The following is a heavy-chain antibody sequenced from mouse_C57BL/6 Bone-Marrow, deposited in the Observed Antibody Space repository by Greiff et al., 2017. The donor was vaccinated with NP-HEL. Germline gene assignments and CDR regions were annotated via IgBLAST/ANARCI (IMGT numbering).Heavy chain of an antibody. CDR2: IDPENGDT. Sequence: VQLQQSGAELVRPGASVKLSCTVSGFNIKDDSMHWVKQRPEQGLEWIGWIDPENGDTEYASKFQGKATITADTSSNTAYLQLSSLTSEDTAVYSCTTGGSSPYAMDYWGQGTSVTVSS. CDR3: TTGGSSPYAMDY. CDR1: GFNIKDDS. J-gene: IGHJ4*01. V-gene: IGHV14-4*01. D-gene: IGHD1-1*01.